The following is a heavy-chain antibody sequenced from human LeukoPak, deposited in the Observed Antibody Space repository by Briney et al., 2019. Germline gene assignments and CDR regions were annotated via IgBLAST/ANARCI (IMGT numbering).Heavy chain of an antibody. J-gene: IGHJ4*02. CDR1: GGSISSYY. V-gene: IGHV4-4*07. CDR2: IYTSGSS. D-gene: IGHD6-19*01. Sequence: SETLSLTCTVSGGSISSYYWSWIRQPAGKGLEWIGRIYTSGSSNSNPSLTSRVTMSADTSKNQFSLKLSSVTAADTAVYCCARDISVAGSFLLFDYWGQGTLVTVSS. CDR3: ARDISVAGSFLLFDY.